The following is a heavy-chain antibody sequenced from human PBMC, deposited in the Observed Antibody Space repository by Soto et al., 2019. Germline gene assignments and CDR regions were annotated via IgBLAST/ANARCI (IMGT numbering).Heavy chain of an antibody. J-gene: IGHJ3*02. D-gene: IGHD4-17*01. Sequence: PGGSLRLSCAASGFSFSSYAMSWVRPAQGKGLEWVSAISGSGGSTYYADSVKGRFTISRDNSKNTLYLQMNSLRAEDTAVYYCAKALNDYDAFDIWGQGTMVTVSS. CDR3: AKALNDYDAFDI. V-gene: IGHV3-23*01. CDR2: ISGSGGST. CDR1: GFSFSSYA.